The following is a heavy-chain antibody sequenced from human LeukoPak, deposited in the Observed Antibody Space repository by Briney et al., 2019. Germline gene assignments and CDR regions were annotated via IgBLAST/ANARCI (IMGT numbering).Heavy chain of an antibody. CDR1: GFTFSSYE. D-gene: IGHD3-10*01. CDR2: ISSSGSTI. Sequence: GGSLRLSCAASGFTFSSYEMNWVRQAPGKGLEWVSYISSSGSTIYYADFVKGRFTISRDYSKNTLYLHMNSLRAEDTAVYYCARDQAGSGHYADYWGQGTLVTVSS. V-gene: IGHV3-48*03. CDR3: ARDQAGSGHYADY. J-gene: IGHJ4*02.